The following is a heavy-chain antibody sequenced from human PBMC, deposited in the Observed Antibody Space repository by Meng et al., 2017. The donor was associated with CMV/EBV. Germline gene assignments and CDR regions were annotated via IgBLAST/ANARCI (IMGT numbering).Heavy chain of an antibody. Sequence: TCSGSTFPTYWISCVRQMPGKGLEWMGMIDPADSYTNYNPSFQGHVTISADKSITTAYLQWSSLKASDTAMYYCARLRSSGWFLDYWGQGTLVTVSS. J-gene: IGHJ4*02. CDR3: ARLRSSGWFLDY. V-gene: IGHV5-10-1*01. CDR2: IDPADSYT. D-gene: IGHD6-19*01. CDR1: GSTFPTYW.